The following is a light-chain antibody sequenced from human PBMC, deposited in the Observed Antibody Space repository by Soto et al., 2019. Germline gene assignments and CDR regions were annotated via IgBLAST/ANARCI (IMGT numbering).Light chain of an antibody. Sequence: VVTQSPATLSVFPGETATLSCRASQSVSSDLAWYQQRPGQAPRLLIYGASTRATGITARFSGSGSGTEFRLTISSLQSEDFATYYCQQYNTWHPKMAFGRGTKVEI. CDR3: QQYNTWHPKMA. V-gene: IGKV3-15*01. CDR2: GAS. CDR1: QSVSSD. J-gene: IGKJ1*01.